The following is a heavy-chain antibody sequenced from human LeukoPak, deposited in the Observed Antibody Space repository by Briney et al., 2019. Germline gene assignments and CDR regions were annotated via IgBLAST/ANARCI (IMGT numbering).Heavy chain of an antibody. Sequence: GGSLRLSCAASGFTFSSYAMHWVRQAPGKGLEWVAVISYDGSNKYYADSVKGRFTISRDNSKNTLYLQMNSLRAEDTAVYYCARDFGVDYWGQGTLVTVSS. D-gene: IGHD3-10*01. CDR3: ARDFGVDY. CDR2: ISYDGSNK. CDR1: GFTFSSYA. V-gene: IGHV3-30-3*01. J-gene: IGHJ4*02.